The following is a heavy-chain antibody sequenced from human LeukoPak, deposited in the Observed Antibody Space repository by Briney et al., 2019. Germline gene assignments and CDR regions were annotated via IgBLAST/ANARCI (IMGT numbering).Heavy chain of an antibody. CDR1: GFTFTSYW. D-gene: IGHD3-22*01. CDR3: AKQTDTTGSRGGAFDI. V-gene: IGHV3-7*03. CDR2: IKQDASDK. J-gene: IGHJ3*02. Sequence: GGSLRLSCAASGFTFTSYWMGWVRQTPGKGLEWVAYIKQDASDKYYVDSLKGRFTISRDNAKNSLYLQMNSLRAEDTAVYYCAKQTDTTGSRGGAFDIWGQGTMVTVSS.